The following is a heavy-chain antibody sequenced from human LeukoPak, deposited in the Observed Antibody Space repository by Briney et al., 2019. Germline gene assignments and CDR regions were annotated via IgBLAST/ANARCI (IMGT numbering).Heavy chain of an antibody. CDR1: GFTFSSYW. CDR2: MKYDGSEK. CDR3: ARDIEAAGLFLDY. J-gene: IGHJ4*02. V-gene: IGHV3-7*01. Sequence: VGSLRLSCAASGFTFSSYWMSWVRQAPGKGLEWVANMKYDGSEKYYVDSAKGRFTISRDNAKNSLYLQMNSLRAEDTAVYYCARDIEAAGLFLDYWGQGTLVTVSS. D-gene: IGHD6-13*01.